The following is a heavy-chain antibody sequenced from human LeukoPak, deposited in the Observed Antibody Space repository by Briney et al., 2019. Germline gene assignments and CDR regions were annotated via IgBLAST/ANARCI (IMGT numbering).Heavy chain of an antibody. V-gene: IGHV3-33*01. CDR1: GFTFSSYG. J-gene: IGHJ3*02. Sequence: GGSLRLSCAASGFTFSSYGTHWVRQAPGKGLEGVAVILNDGSQEKYADSVKGRFTISRDNSKNTLFLQMNSLRAEDTAVYYCARDDALGDNALDIWGQGTMVTVSS. CDR2: ILNDGSQE. CDR3: ARDDALGDNALDI. D-gene: IGHD3-16*01.